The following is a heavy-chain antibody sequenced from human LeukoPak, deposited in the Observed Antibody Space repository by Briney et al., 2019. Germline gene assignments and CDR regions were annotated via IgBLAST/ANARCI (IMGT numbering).Heavy chain of an antibody. CDR3: ARDDPYSSSWTGY. D-gene: IGHD6-13*01. J-gene: IGHJ4*02. CDR1: GGSISSSSYY. V-gene: IGHV4-39*07. CDR2: IYYSGST. Sequence: SETLSLTCTVSGGSISSSSYYWGWIRQPPGKGLEWIGSIYYSGSTYYNPSLKSRVTISVDTPKNQFSLKLSSVTAADTAVYYCARDDPYSSSWTGYWGQGTLVTVSS.